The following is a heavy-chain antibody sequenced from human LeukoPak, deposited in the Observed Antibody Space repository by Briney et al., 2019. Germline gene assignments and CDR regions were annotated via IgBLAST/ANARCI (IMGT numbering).Heavy chain of an antibody. J-gene: IGHJ4*02. CDR1: GGSISSGSSY. CDR3: ARQTSRATVDY. CDR2: IYTSGST. D-gene: IGHD1/OR15-1a*01. V-gene: IGHV4-61*02. Sequence: SQTLSLTCTVSGGSISSGSSYWNWLRQPAGKGLEWIGRIYTSGSTNYNPSLKSRVTISIATSKNQFSLQLSSMTAADTAAYYCARQTSRATVDYWGQGTLGTVSS.